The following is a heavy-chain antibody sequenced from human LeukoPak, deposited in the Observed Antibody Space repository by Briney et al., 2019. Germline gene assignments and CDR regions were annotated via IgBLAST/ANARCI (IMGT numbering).Heavy chain of an antibody. J-gene: IGHJ4*02. CDR2: ISISSTYT. CDR3: ARDYDGTYHNFDY. CDR1: GFTFSNYS. D-gene: IGHD1-26*01. Sequence: GGSLRLSCAASGFTFSNYSMNWVRQAPEKGLEWVSSISISSTYTYYADSVKGRFTISRDNAKNSLHLQMNSLRAEDTAVYYCARDYDGTYHNFDYWGQGTRVTVSS. V-gene: IGHV3-21*01.